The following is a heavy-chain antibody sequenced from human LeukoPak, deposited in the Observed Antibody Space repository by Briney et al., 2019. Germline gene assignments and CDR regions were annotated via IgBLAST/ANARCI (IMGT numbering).Heavy chain of an antibody. CDR1: EFTFSSYA. D-gene: IGHD3-10*01. CDR2: ISSNGGST. CDR3: VKDGLWFGELDVPHFFDY. J-gene: IGHJ4*02. V-gene: IGHV3-64D*06. Sequence: QPGGSLRLSCSASEFTFSSYAMHWVRQAPGKGLEYVSGISSNGGSTHYADSVKARFTISRDNSKNTLYLQMSSLRTEDTARYYCVKDGLWFGELDVPHFFDYWGQGTLVTVSS.